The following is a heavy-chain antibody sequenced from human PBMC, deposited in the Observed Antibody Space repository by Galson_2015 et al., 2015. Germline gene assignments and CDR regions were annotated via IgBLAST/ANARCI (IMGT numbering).Heavy chain of an antibody. CDR1: GFTFSNYW. CDR2: LNSDGSST. CDR3: ARVLYDILTGYYGYFDY. Sequence: SLRLSCAASGFTFSNYWMHWVRHAPGKGLVWVSHLNSDGSSTGYADSVKGRFTISRDNAKNTLYLQMNSLRAEVTAVYYCARVLYDILTGYYGYFDYWGQGTLLTVSS. D-gene: IGHD3-9*01. V-gene: IGHV3-74*01. J-gene: IGHJ4*02.